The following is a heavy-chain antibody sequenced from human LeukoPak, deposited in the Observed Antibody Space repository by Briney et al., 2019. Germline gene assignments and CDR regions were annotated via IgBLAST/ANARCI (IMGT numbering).Heavy chain of an antibody. CDR2: INHSGST. Sequence: WETLSLTCAVYGGSFSGYYWSWIRQPPGKGLEWIGEINHSGSTTYNPSLTRRVTISVDTSQNQFSLQLSSVTAADTAVYYCARALGDSSGRFDYWGQGTLVTVSS. D-gene: IGHD3-22*01. CDR3: ARALGDSSGRFDY. J-gene: IGHJ4*02. V-gene: IGHV4-34*01. CDR1: GGSFSGYY.